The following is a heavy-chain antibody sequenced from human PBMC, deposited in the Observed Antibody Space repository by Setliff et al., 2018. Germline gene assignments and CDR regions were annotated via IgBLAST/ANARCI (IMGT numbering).Heavy chain of an antibody. CDR1: GFTFNSYS. D-gene: IGHD3-3*01. CDR3: ARDGGLLQFLEWSRSYMDV. Sequence: GGSLRLSCAASGFTFNSYSINWVRQAPGKGLEWVSSISSTGSYKPYADSVKGRFTISRDNAKNTLYLQMNSLRAEDTAVYYCARDGGLLQFLEWSRSYMDVWGKGTTVTVSS. J-gene: IGHJ6*03. CDR2: ISSTGSYK. V-gene: IGHV3-21*01.